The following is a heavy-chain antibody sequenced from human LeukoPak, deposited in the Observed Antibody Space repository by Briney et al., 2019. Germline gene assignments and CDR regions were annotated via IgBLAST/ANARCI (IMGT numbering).Heavy chain of an antibody. CDR3: ARERIEGATVL. D-gene: IGHD1-26*01. V-gene: IGHV4-30-4*08. CDR1: GGSISSGDYY. CDR2: FYYSRST. J-gene: IGHJ3*01. Sequence: SETLSLTCTVSGGSISSGDYYWSWIRQPPGKGLEWIGYFYYSRSTYYNPSLKSRVSIEVDKTQNQLSLKLVSVPAADMPVHSCARERIEGATVLWGQATMVTVSS.